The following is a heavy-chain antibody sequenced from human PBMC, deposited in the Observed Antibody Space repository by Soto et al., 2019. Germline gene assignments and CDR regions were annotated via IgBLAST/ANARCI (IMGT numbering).Heavy chain of an antibody. D-gene: IGHD6-19*01. V-gene: IGHV1-69*13. Sequence: SVKVSCKASGGTFSSYTISWVRQAPGQGLEWMGGIIPIFGTANYAQKFQGRVTITADESTSTAYMELSSLTSDDTAVYYCATSGGGWYLYWGQGTLVTVSS. CDR1: GGTFSSYT. CDR2: IIPIFGTA. CDR3: ATSGGGWYLY. J-gene: IGHJ4*02.